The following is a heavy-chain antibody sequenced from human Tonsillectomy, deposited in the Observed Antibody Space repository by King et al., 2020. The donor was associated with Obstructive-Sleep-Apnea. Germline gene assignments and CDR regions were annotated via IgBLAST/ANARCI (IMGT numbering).Heavy chain of an antibody. CDR2: IRYDGINK. J-gene: IGHJ3*02. CDR1: GFTFSSNG. V-gene: IGHV3-30*02. D-gene: IGHD2-15*01. CDR3: AKYLVGYCSGGSSYSDSDI. Sequence: VQLVESGGGVVQPGRSLRLSCAASGFTFSSNGMHWVRQAPGKGLEWVAFIRYDGINKDYADSVKGRFTISRDNSKNTLYLQMNSLRTEETAMYYYAKYLVGYCSGGSSYSDSDIWGQGTMVTVSS.